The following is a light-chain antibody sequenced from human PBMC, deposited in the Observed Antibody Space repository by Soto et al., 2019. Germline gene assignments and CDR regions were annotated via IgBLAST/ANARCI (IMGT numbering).Light chain of an antibody. CDR2: EVS. CDR3: SSYAGSTVV. Sequence: QSVLTQPASVSGSPGQSITISCSGTSSDVGSYSHVAWYQQFPGKTPKLMIYEVSKRPSGVPDRFSGSKSGNTASLTVSGLQAEDEADYYCSSYAGSTVVFGGGTKLTVL. J-gene: IGLJ2*01. CDR1: SSDVGSYSH. V-gene: IGLV2-8*01.